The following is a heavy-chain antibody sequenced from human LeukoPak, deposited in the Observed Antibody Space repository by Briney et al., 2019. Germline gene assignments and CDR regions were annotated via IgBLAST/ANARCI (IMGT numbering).Heavy chain of an antibody. J-gene: IGHJ4*02. Sequence: GASVKVSCKVSGYTLTELSMHWVRQAPGKGLEWMGGFDPEDGETIYAQKFQGRVTMTEDTSTDTAYMELSSLRSEDTAVYYCATDLDYYDSMDYWGQGTLVTVSS. V-gene: IGHV1-24*01. CDR2: FDPEDGET. D-gene: IGHD3-22*01. CDR1: GYTLTELS. CDR3: ATDLDYYDSMDY.